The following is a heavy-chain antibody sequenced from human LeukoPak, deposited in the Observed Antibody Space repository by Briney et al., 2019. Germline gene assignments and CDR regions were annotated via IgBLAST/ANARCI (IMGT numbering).Heavy chain of an antibody. Sequence: GGSLRLSCAASGFTFSSYGMHWVRQAPGKGLEWVAFIRYDGSNKYYADSVKGRFTISRDNSKNTLYLQMNSLRAEDTAVYYCAKRVSSTSTGDDYWGQGTLVTVSS. CDR3: AKRVSSTSTGDDY. CDR1: GFTFSSYG. D-gene: IGHD7-27*01. V-gene: IGHV3-30*02. J-gene: IGHJ4*02. CDR2: IRYDGSNK.